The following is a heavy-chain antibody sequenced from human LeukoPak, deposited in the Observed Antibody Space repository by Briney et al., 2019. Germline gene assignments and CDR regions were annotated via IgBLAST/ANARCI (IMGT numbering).Heavy chain of an antibody. J-gene: IGHJ4*02. CDR2: ISSSSSTI. V-gene: IGHV3-48*01. CDR1: GFTFSSYS. D-gene: IGHD3-22*01. Sequence: GGSLRLSCAAPGFTFSSYSMNWVRQAPGKGLEWVSYISSSSSTIYYADSVKGRFTISRDNAKNSLYLQMNSLRAEDTAVYYCARVGRITMIVVAAGIDYWGQGTLVTVSS. CDR3: ARVGRITMIVVAAGIDY.